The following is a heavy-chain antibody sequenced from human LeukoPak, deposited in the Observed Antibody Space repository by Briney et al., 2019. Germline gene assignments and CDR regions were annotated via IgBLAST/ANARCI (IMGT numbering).Heavy chain of an antibody. J-gene: IGHJ4*02. D-gene: IGHD5-12*01. V-gene: IGHV4-59*01. CDR2: IHYSGTT. CDR1: GGSISSYY. Sequence: NPSETLSLTCTVSGGSISSYYWSWIRQPPGKGLEWIGYIHYSGTTNYNPSLKSRVTISVDMSKNQFSLKLSSVTAADTAVYYCARDRVSSGYGDYFDYWGQGTLVTVSS. CDR3: ARDRVSSGYGDYFDY.